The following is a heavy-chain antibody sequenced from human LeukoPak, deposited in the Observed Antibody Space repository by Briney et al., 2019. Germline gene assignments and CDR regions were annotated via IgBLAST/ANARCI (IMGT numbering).Heavy chain of an antibody. V-gene: IGHV3-48*04. CDR1: GFTFSSYS. D-gene: IGHD3-22*01. CDR2: ISSSSSTI. CDR3: ARVGYDSSGYYAFDY. Sequence: GGSLRLSCAASGFTFSSYSMNWVRQAPGKGLEWVSYISSSSSTIYYASSVKGRFTLSQDNATNSLYLQMNSLRAEDTAVYYCARVGYDSSGYYAFDYWGQGTLVTVSS. J-gene: IGHJ4*02.